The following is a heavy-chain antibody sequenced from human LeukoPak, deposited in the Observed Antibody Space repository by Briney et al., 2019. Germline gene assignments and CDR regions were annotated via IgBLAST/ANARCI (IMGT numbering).Heavy chain of an antibody. Sequence: SETLSLTCTVSGGSISSYYWSWIRQPAGKGLEWIGRIYISGSTNYNPSLKSRVTMSVDTSKNQFSLKLSSVTAADTAVYYCARDRVTYSGSHLFDPWGQGTLVTVSS. CDR1: GGSISSYY. V-gene: IGHV4-4*07. D-gene: IGHD1-26*01. CDR3: ARDRVTYSGSHLFDP. CDR2: IYISGST. J-gene: IGHJ5*02.